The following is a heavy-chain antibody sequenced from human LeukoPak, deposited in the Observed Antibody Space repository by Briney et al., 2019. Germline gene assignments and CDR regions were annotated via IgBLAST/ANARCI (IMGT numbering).Heavy chain of an antibody. J-gene: IGHJ6*02. D-gene: IGHD3-10*01. CDR3: ARGTPYYYGSGSNLYYYYGMDV. CDR2: IYSGGSI. CDR1: GFTVSSNY. Sequence: GRSLRLSCAASGFTVSSNYMSWVRQAPGKGLEWVSVIYSGGSIYYADSVKGRFTISRDNSQNTLYLQMNSLRAEDTAVYYCARGTPYYYGSGSNLYYYYGMDVWGQGTTVTVSS. V-gene: IGHV3-66*02.